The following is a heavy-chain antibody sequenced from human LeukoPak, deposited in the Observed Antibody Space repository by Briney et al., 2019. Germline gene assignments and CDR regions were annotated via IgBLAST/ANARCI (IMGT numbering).Heavy chain of an antibody. CDR1: GFTFGDYY. V-gene: IGHV3-49*03. D-gene: IGHD5-18*01. J-gene: IGHJ5*02. CDR3: SGHRHSFNWFDP. Sequence: PGRSLRLSCTGSGFTFGDYYINWLRQAPGKGPEWVGFIRSQGHGGTTEYAASVKGRFTISRDDSKGIAYLQMDSLKTDDTALYYCSGHRHSFNWFDPWGQGTLVTVSS. CDR2: IRSQGHGGTT.